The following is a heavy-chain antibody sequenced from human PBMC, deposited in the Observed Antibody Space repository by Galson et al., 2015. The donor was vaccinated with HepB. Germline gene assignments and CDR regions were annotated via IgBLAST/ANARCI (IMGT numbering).Heavy chain of an antibody. CDR1: GFTFSSYA. CDR2: ISYDGSNK. Sequence: SLRLSCAASGFTFSSYAMHWVRQAPGKGLEWVAVISYDGSNKYYADSVKGRFTISRDNSKNTLYLQMNSLRAEDTAVYYCAKDTRFGVYYYYGMDVWGQGTTVTVSS. J-gene: IGHJ6*02. D-gene: IGHD3-10*02. CDR3: AKDTRFGVYYYYGMDV. V-gene: IGHV3-30-3*01.